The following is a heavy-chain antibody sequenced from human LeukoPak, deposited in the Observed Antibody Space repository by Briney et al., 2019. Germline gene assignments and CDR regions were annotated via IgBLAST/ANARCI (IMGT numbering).Heavy chain of an antibody. V-gene: IGHV1-69*13. CDR3: ARGGWLQRHFDY. D-gene: IGHD5-24*01. CDR2: IIPILGTA. Sequence: GASVKVSCKASGGTFSSYAISWVRQAPGQGLEWMGGIIPILGTANYAQKFQGRVTITADESTSTAYMELSSLRSEDTAVYYCARGGWLQRHFDYWGQGTLVTVSS. CDR1: GGTFSSYA. J-gene: IGHJ4*02.